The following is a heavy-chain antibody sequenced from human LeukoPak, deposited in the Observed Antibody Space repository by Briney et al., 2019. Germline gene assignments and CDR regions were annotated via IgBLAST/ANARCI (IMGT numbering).Heavy chain of an antibody. V-gene: IGHV1-2*02. D-gene: IGHD4-17*01. J-gene: IGHJ4*02. Sequence: GASVKVSYKASGYTFTDYYMHWVRQAPGQGLEWMGWINPNSGGTNYAQKFQGRVTMTRDTSISTAYMELSSLRSEDTAVYYCARVPDYGDYDYWGQGTLVTVSS. CDR2: INPNSGGT. CDR3: ARVPDYGDYDY. CDR1: GYTFTDYY.